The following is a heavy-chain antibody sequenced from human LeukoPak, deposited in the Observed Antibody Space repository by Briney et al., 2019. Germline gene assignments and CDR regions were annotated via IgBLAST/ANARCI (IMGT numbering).Heavy chain of an antibody. D-gene: IGHD4-17*01. CDR2: IRYDESNT. CDR3: ARGLTYGPYINFDY. J-gene: IGHJ4*02. Sequence: GGALTLSCAASGFIFSDFCIHWVRQTADKGLEWMAFIRYDESNTYYGDYVKGRYTISRDTSRNTVYLQMNSLRAEDTAVYYCARGLTYGPYINFDYWGQGTLVTVSS. V-gene: IGHV3-30*02. CDR1: GFIFSDFC.